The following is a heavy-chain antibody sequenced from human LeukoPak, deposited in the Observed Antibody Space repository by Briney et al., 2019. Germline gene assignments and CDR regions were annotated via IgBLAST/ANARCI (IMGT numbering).Heavy chain of an antibody. D-gene: IGHD3-10*01. CDR1: GGSISSYY. V-gene: IGHV4-4*07. CDR3: ARLGQYYGSGSYYNFWNFDY. Sequence: SETLSLTCTVSGGSISSYYWSWIRQPAGKGLEWIGRIYTSGSTNYNPSLKSRVTISVDTSKNQFSLKLSSVTAADTAVYYCARLGQYYGSGSYYNFWNFDYWGQGTLVTVSS. CDR2: IYTSGST. J-gene: IGHJ4*02.